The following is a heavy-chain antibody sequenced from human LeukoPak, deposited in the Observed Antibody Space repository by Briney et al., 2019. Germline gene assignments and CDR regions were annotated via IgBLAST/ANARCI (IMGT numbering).Heavy chain of an antibody. V-gene: IGHV3-23*01. CDR3: AKDDRWLQFCC. J-gene: IGHJ4*02. CDR2: INGIGGST. Sequence: GGSLRLSCAASGFSFSSHGMSWVRQAPGKGLEWVSAINGIGGSTYYADSVKGRFIISRDNSRNTLYLQMNSLRAEDTAVYYCAKDDRWLQFCCWGQGTLVTVSA. CDR1: GFSFSSHG. D-gene: IGHD5-24*01.